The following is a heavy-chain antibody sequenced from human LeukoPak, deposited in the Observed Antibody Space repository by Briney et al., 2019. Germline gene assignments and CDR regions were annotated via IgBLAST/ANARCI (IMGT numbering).Heavy chain of an antibody. V-gene: IGHV3-30-3*01. D-gene: IGHD4-17*01. CDR2: ISYDGSNK. CDR3: ARDLSTVTALNYYFDY. Sequence: GGSLRLSCAASGFTFSSYAMHWVRQAPGKGLEWVAVISYDGSNKYYADSVKGRFTISRDNSKNTLYLQMNSLRAEDTAVYYCARDLSTVTALNYYFDYWGQGTLVTVSS. CDR1: GFTFSSYA. J-gene: IGHJ4*02.